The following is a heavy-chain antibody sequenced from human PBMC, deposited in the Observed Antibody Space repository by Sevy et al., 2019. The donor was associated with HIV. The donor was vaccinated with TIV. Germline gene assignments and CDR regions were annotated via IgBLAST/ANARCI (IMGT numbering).Heavy chain of an antibody. V-gene: IGHV3-33*06. D-gene: IGHD2-21*01. CDR2: IWFDGSKK. J-gene: IGHJ4*02. CDR1: GFTFSRYG. Sequence: GGSLRLSCAASGFTFSRYGIHWVRRAPGKGLEWVAGIWFDGSKKFYVESVKGRFTISRDNSKKMLYLQMNSLRAEDTVVYYCAKDLYEGDVICNFDSWGQGTLVTVSS. CDR3: AKDLYEGDVICNFDS.